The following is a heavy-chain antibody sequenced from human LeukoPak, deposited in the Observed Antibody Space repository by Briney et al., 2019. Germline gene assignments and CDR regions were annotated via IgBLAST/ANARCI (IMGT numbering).Heavy chain of an antibody. CDR3: ARVEVPRDINDWYFDL. CDR2: LYHSGTP. D-gene: IGHD2-15*01. CDR1: GYSIAHGFF. Sequence: PSETLSLTCTVSGYSIAHGFFWAWIRQPPGGGLEWIGSLYHSGTPYYNTSLKSRISTSVDTSKNQFSLKLRLVTAADTAVYYCARVEVPRDINDWYFDLWGRGTLVTVSS. J-gene: IGHJ2*01. V-gene: IGHV4-38-2*02.